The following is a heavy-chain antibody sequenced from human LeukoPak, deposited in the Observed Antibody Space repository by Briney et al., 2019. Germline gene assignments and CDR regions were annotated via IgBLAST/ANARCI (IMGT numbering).Heavy chain of an antibody. Sequence: SETLSLTCTVSDGSIRSYYWSWIRQPPGKGLEWIGYIYFGGITNYNPSLRSRVTISIDTSKNQFSLKLSSVTAADTAVYYCASRAYPYYYGVDVWGQGTTVTVSS. CDR1: DGSIRSYY. CDR3: ASRAYPYYYGVDV. J-gene: IGHJ6*02. V-gene: IGHV4-59*01. CDR2: IYFGGIT.